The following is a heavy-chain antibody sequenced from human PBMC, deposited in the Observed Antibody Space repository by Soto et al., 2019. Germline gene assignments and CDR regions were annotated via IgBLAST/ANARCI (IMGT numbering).Heavy chain of an antibody. Sequence: SGGSLRLSCAASGFTFSSYAMHWVRQAPGKGLEWVAVISYDGSNKYYADSVKGRFTISRDNSKNTLYLQMNSLRAEDTAVYYCARGTYYDSSGYYPGGMDVWGQGTTVTVS. D-gene: IGHD3-22*01. CDR1: GFTFSSYA. J-gene: IGHJ6*02. CDR3: ARGTYYDSSGYYPGGMDV. CDR2: ISYDGSNK. V-gene: IGHV3-30-3*01.